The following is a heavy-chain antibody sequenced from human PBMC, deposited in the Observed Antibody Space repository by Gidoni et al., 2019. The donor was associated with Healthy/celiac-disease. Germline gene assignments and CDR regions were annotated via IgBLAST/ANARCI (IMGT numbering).Heavy chain of an antibody. J-gene: IGHJ6*02. Sequence: QVQLQESGPGLVKPSETLSLTCTVSGGSVSSGSYYWSWIRQPPGKGLEWIGYIYYSGSTNYNPSLKSRVTISVDTSKNQFSLKLSSVTAADTAVYYCASSYYDSSGYYYYYYGMDVWGQGTTVTVSS. CDR1: GGSVSSGSYY. CDR3: ASSYYDSSGYYYYYYGMDV. D-gene: IGHD3-22*01. V-gene: IGHV4-61*01. CDR2: IYYSGST.